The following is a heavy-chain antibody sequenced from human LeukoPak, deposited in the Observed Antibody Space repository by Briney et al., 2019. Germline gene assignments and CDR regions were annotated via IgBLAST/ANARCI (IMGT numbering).Heavy chain of an antibody. D-gene: IGHD5-12*01. V-gene: IGHV3-48*03. CDR3: ARKDYGGYAYYYYGLDV. Sequence: QTGGSLGLSCAASGFTFSSYEMNWVRQAPGKGLEWVSYISSSGSTKYYADSVKGRFTISRDNAKNSLYLQMNSLRAEDTAVYYCARKDYGGYAYYYYGLDVWGKGTTVTVSS. CDR1: GFTFSSYE. CDR2: ISSSGSTK. J-gene: IGHJ6*04.